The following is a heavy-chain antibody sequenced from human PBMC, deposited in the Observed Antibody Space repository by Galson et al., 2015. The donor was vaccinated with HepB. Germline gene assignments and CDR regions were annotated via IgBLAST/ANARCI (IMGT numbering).Heavy chain of an antibody. CDR2: ISWNSGSI. J-gene: IGHJ4*02. D-gene: IGHD2-15*01. CDR3: AKAGYCSGGSCYSYYFDY. V-gene: IGHV3-9*01. Sequence: SLRLSCAASGFTFDDYAMHWVRQAPGKGLEWVSGISWNSGSIGYADSVKGRFTISRDNAKNSLYLQMNSLRAEDTALYYCAKAGYCSGGSCYSYYFDYWGQGTLVTVSS. CDR1: GFTFDDYA.